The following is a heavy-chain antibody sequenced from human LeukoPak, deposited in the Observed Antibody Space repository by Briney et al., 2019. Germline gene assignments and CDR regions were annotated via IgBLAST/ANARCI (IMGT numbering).Heavy chain of an antibody. CDR3: ARDGSGWYSFGYYGMDV. CDR2: ISAYNGNT. CDR1: GYTFTSYG. Sequence: GASVKVSCKASGYTFTSYGISWVRQAPGQGLEWMGWISAYNGNTNYAQKLQGRVTMTTDTSTSTAYMELRSLRSDDTAVYYCARDGSGWYSFGYYGMDVWSQGTTVTVSS. V-gene: IGHV1-18*01. J-gene: IGHJ6*02. D-gene: IGHD6-19*01.